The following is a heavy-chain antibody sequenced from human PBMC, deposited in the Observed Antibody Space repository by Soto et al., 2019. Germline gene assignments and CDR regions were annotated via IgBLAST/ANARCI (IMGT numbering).Heavy chain of an antibody. D-gene: IGHD6-6*01. J-gene: IGHJ6*02. V-gene: IGHV1-69*01. CDR2: IIPIFGTA. Sequence: QVQLVQSGAEVKKPGSSVKVSCKASGGTFSSYAISWVRQAPGQGLEWMGGIIPIFGTANYAQKFQGRVTSTADESTSTAYMELSSLRSEDTAVYYCARGILTPLEYSSSSRKVYYYGMDVWGQGTTVTVSS. CDR3: ARGILTPLEYSSSSRKVYYYGMDV. CDR1: GGTFSSYA.